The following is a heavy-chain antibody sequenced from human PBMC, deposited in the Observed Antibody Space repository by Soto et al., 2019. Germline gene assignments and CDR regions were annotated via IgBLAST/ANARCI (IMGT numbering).Heavy chain of an antibody. D-gene: IGHD3-22*01. V-gene: IGHV4-31*03. CDR2: SYYSGST. Sequence: QVQLQESGPGMVKPSQTLSLTCTVSGGAISSGGYYWSWIRQHPGKGLEWIGYSYYSGSTYYNPSLKSRVTISVDTSKNQFSLKLSSVTAADTAVYYCARDATSYYDSSGYWYFDLWGRGTLVTVSS. CDR3: ARDATSYYDSSGYWYFDL. CDR1: GGAISSGGYY. J-gene: IGHJ2*01.